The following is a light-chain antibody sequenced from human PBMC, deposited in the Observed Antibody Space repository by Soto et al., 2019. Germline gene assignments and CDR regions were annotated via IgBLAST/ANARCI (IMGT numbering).Light chain of an antibody. CDR3: QQYGSSLIT. Sequence: EIVLTQSPGTLSLSPVERATLSCMASQSVASSRLAWYQQKPGQAPRLVISDASTRATGIPDRFSGSGSGTDFTLTISRLEPEDFAVYYCQQYGSSLITFGQGTRLEIK. J-gene: IGKJ5*01. V-gene: IGKV3-20*01. CDR1: QSVASSR. CDR2: DAS.